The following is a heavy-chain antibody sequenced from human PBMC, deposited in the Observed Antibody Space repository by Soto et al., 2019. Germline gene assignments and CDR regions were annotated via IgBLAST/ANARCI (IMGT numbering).Heavy chain of an antibody. Sequence: GGSLRLSCAASGFNFNTYSMNWVRQAPGKGLEWVSFISTSGGYKYYADSVRGRFTISRDNAKKSVYLEMNSLTADDTAVYYCAGERSALPGARDAMDVWGQGTTVTVSS. CDR1: GFNFNTYS. D-gene: IGHD1-26*01. V-gene: IGHV3-21*01. J-gene: IGHJ6*02. CDR2: ISTSGGYK. CDR3: AGERSALPGARDAMDV.